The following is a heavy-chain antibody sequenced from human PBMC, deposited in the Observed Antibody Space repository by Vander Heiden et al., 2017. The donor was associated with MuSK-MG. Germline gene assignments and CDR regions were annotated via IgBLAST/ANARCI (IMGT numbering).Heavy chain of an antibody. D-gene: IGHD2-2*01. CDR1: GFSFSSYA. Sequence: QVQLVESGGGVVQPGRSLRLSWAASGFSFSSYAMHWVRQAPGKGLEWLAVISYDGSNKYFADSVKGRFTISRDNSKNTLFLQMNSLRTEDTAVYYCARDQSTSPPVYYFDYWGQGTLVTVSS. CDR3: ARDQSTSPPVYYFDY. CDR2: ISYDGSNK. J-gene: IGHJ4*02. V-gene: IGHV3-30*04.